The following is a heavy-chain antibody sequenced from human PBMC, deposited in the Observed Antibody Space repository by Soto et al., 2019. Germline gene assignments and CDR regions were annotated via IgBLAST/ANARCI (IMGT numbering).Heavy chain of an antibody. D-gene: IGHD3-10*01. CDR3: AKAREVTLVRVPSSY. CDR1: GFTFDGYA. CDR2: IGGSGDGT. Sequence: GGSLRLSCAASGFTFDGYAMSWVRHAPGKGLQWVSTIGGSGDGTYYADSVKGRFTISRDNSKNTLYLQMNSLRAEDTAVYYCAKAREVTLVRVPSSYWGQGTLVTVSS. V-gene: IGHV3-23*01. J-gene: IGHJ4*02.